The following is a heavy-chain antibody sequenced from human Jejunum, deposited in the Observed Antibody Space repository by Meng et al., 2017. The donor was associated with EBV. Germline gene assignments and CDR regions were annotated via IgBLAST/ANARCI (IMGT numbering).Heavy chain of an antibody. V-gene: IGHV1-69*06. D-gene: IGHD2-21*01. Sequence: QVELVRSGAEVKKPGSSVKLSCKASGDTFTSHGVGWVRLAPGQGPEWLGGIIPVFGTANYPLRFQDRVTITADKSTNIGYMELDGLRSDDTAVYYCARLFCGDDCFSTYYFDSWGQGTLVTVSS. CDR3: ARLFCGDDCFSTYYFDS. J-gene: IGHJ4*02. CDR2: IIPVFGTA. CDR1: GDTFTSHG.